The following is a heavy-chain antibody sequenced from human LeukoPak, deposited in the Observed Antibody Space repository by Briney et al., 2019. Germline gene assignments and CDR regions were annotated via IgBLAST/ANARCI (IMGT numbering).Heavy chain of an antibody. D-gene: IGHD3-22*01. Sequence: PGGSLRLSCAASGFTFSSYNMNWVRQAPGKGLEWVSYISSSDTSNTIYYGDSVKGRFTISRDNAKNSLYLQMNSLRAEDTAVYYCARGSSSGYLVWYYDLWGRGTLVTVSS. J-gene: IGHJ2*01. V-gene: IGHV3-48*04. CDR3: ARGSSSGYLVWYYDL. CDR1: GFTFSSYN. CDR2: ISSSDTSNTI.